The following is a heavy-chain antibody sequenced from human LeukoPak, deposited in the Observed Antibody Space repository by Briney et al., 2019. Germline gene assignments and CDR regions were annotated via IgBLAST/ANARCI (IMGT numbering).Heavy chain of an antibody. V-gene: IGHV3-15*01. J-gene: IGHJ1*01. CDR2: IKSDTDGGTT. Sequence: KTGGSLRLSCAVSGFTFNTAYMSWVRQAPGKGLEYIGRIKSDTDGGTTYYAAPVKGRFTISRDDSKNTLYLQMNGLEIEDTALYYCTADLRLWGQGTLVTVSS. D-gene: IGHD3-16*01. CDR1: GFTFNTAY. CDR3: TADLRL.